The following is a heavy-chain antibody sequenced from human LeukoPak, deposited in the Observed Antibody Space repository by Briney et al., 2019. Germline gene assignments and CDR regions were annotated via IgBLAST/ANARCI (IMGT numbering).Heavy chain of an antibody. Sequence: GGSLRLSCAASGFTFSSYAMNWLRQAPGKGLEGVAAISVNGVSTFYADSVKGRFTISRDNSKDTLYLQMTRLRAEDTAVYYCAKVGEYYSDSSGYNYFDYWGQGTLVTVSS. CDR3: AKVGEYYSDSSGYNYFDY. CDR2: ISVNGVST. CDR1: GFTFSSYA. D-gene: IGHD3-22*01. V-gene: IGHV3-23*01. J-gene: IGHJ4*02.